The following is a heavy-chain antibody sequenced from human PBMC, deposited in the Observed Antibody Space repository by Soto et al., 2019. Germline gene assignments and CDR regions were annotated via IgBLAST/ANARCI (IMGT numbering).Heavy chain of an antibody. J-gene: IGHJ1*01. Sequence: GGSLRLSCAASGFTFSSYAMSRVRQAPGKGMEWVSGISGSGDSTYYADSVKGRFTISRDNSKNTLYLQMNSLRAEDTAVYYCAKGVPGIAVAGTGYFQHWGQGT. V-gene: IGHV3-23*01. CDR3: AKGVPGIAVAGTGYFQH. CDR2: ISGSGDST. D-gene: IGHD6-19*01. CDR1: GFTFSSYA.